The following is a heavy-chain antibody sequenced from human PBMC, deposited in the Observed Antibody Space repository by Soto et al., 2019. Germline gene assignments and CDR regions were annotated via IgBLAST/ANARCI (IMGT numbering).Heavy chain of an antibody. Sequence: GGSLRLSCAASGFTFSSYAMHWVRQAPGKGLEWVAVISYDGSNKYYADSVKGRFTISRDNSKNTLYLQMNSLGAEDTAVYYCARSTPDSSSSHFVYWFQETLVTVSS. J-gene: IGHJ4*02. CDR3: ARSTPDSSSSHFVY. CDR1: GFTFSSYA. D-gene: IGHD6-6*01. CDR2: ISYDGSNK. V-gene: IGHV3-30*04.